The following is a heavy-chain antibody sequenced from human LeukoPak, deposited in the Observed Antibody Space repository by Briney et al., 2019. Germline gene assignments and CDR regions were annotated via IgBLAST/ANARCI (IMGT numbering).Heavy chain of an antibody. D-gene: IGHD1-26*01. CDR3: ARDPYSGNLGPTYYYYMDV. CDR1: GFIFSAYS. Sequence: GGSLRLSCAASGFIFSAYSMNWVRQAPGKGLEWVSAITTSSAYIYYADSVRGRFTISRDNAKNSLYLQMNSLRDDDAAVYYCARDPYSGNLGPTYYYYMDVWGKGTTVTVSS. CDR2: ITTSSAYI. J-gene: IGHJ6*03. V-gene: IGHV3-21*01.